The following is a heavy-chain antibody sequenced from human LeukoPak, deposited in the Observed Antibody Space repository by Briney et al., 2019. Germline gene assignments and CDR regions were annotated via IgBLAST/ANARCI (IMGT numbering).Heavy chain of an antibody. CDR1: GYTLTELS. CDR3: ATGNDTTGVGDY. Sequence: ASVKVSCKVSGYTLTELSMHWVRQAPGKGLEWMGGFDPEDGETIYAQKFQGRVTMTEHTSTDTAYMELSSLRSEGTAVYYCATGNDTTGVGDYWGQGTLVTVSS. V-gene: IGHV1-24*01. J-gene: IGHJ4*02. D-gene: IGHD1-1*01. CDR2: FDPEDGET.